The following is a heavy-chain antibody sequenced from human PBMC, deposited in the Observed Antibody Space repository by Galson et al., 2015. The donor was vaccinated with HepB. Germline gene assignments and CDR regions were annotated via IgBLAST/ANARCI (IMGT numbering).Heavy chain of an antibody. J-gene: IGHJ4*02. CDR2: ISSSGNTR. Sequence: SLRLSCAASGFTFSRYSMSWVRQAPGKGLEWLSYISSSGNTRYYADSLKGRIVISRDNAKNSLYLQMNTLTAEDTAVYYCARVEQWLERSLDHWGQGTLVTVSS. V-gene: IGHV3-48*01. CDR1: GFTFSRYS. D-gene: IGHD6-19*01. CDR3: ARVEQWLERSLDH.